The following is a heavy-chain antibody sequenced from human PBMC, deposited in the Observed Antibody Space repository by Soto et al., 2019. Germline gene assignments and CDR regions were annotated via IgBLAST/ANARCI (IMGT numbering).Heavy chain of an antibody. V-gene: IGHV4-39*01. D-gene: IGHD1-1*01. Sequence: SETVSLTCTGSGGSISSSSYYWGWMRQPPGKGLEGIGRIYHSGSTYYKPSLKSRVTISVDTSKNQFSLKLSSVTAADTAVYYCARHPWNDLMGEYGMEVWGQGTTVT. J-gene: IGHJ6*02. CDR2: IYHSGST. CDR3: ARHPWNDLMGEYGMEV. CDR1: GGSISSSSYY.